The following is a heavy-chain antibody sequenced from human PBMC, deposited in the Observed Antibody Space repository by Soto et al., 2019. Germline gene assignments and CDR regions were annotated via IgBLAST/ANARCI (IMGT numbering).Heavy chain of an antibody. CDR1: GYTFTSYY. D-gene: IGHD3-22*01. CDR3: ASSVADSSGYTWYYFDY. Sequence: ASVKVSCKASGYTFTSYYMHWVRQAPGQGLEWMGIINPSGGSTSYAQKFQGRVTMTRDTSTSTVYMELSSLRSEDTAVYYCASSVADSSGYTWYYFDYWGQGTLVPVSS. V-gene: IGHV1-46*01. J-gene: IGHJ4*02. CDR2: INPSGGST.